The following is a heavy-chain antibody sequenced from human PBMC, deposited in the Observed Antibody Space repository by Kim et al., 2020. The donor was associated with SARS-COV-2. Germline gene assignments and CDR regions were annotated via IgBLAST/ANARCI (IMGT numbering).Heavy chain of an antibody. CDR2: IFYSGST. J-gene: IGHJ4*02. CDR3: VRGRSSMPYHFDN. Sequence: SETLSLTCNVSGGSISTYYWSWIRQSPGKGLEWIGYIFYSGSTNSNPSLKSRVTLSADTTENQLSLRLTSVTAADTAMYYCVRGRSSMPYHFDNWGQGALVTVSS. V-gene: IGHV4-59*12. CDR1: GGSISTYY. D-gene: IGHD2-2*01.